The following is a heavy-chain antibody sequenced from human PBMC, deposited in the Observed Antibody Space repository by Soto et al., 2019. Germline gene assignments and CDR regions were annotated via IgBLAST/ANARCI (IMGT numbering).Heavy chain of an antibody. D-gene: IGHD3-16*01. CDR3: ARDQLGGMDV. V-gene: IGHV4-31*03. J-gene: IGHJ6*02. CDR1: GGSISSGGYY. Sequence: SETLSLTCTVSGGSISSGGYYWSWIRQHPGKGLEWIGYIYYSGSTYYNPSLKSRVTISVDTSKNQFSLKLSSVTAADTAVYYCARDQLGGMDVWGQGTTVTVSS. CDR2: IYYSGST.